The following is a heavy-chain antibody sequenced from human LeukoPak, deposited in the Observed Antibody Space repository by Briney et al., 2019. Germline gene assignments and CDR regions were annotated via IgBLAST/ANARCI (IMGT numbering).Heavy chain of an antibody. J-gene: IGHJ4*02. D-gene: IGHD6-13*01. CDR3: ARDSSSSSSDY. V-gene: IGHV4-34*01. CDR2: INHSGGT. Sequence: SETLSLTCAVYGGSFSGYYWSWIRQPPGKGLEWIGEINHSGGTNYNPSLKSRVTISVDTSKNQFSLKLSSVTAADTAVYYCARDSSSSSSDYWGQGTLVTVSS. CDR1: GGSFSGYY.